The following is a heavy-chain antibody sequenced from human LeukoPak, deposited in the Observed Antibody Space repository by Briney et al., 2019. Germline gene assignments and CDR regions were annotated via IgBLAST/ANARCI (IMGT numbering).Heavy chain of an antibody. Sequence: GXXXLXXAAXXVXXXXXXXXXVXQAPGKGXEXVXVISYDGSNKYYADSVKGRFNISRENSKNKQYMKMKSERAEDTDVYYCARGRDIVVVVAATQRYFDYWGQRTLVTVSS. J-gene: IGHJ4*02. CDR3: ARGRDIVVVVAATQRYFDY. D-gene: IGHD2-15*01. V-gene: IGHV3-30-3*01. CDR1: XVXXXXXX. CDR2: ISYDGSNK.